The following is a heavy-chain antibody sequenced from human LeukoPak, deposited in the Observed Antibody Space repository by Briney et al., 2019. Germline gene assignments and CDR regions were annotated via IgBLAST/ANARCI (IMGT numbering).Heavy chain of an antibody. CDR2: ISWNSGSI. V-gene: IGHV3-9*01. D-gene: IGHD2-2*01. J-gene: IGHJ4*02. CDR1: GFTFDDYA. Sequence: GRSLRLSCAASGFTFDDYAMHWVRQAPGKGLEWVSGISWNSGSIGYADSVKGRFTISRDNAKNSLYLQMNSLRAEDTAVYYCAKGGAVVVPAALDYWGQGTLVTVSS. CDR3: AKGGAVVVPAALDY.